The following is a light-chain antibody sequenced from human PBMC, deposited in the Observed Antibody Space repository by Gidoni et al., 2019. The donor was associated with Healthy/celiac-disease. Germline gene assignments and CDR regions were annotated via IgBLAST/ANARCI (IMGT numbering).Light chain of an antibody. J-gene: IGLJ1*01. Sequence: SYELTQPPSVSVSPGQTASITCSGDKLGDKYACWYQQTTGQSPVLVIYQDSKRPSGIPERFSGSNSGNTATLTISGTQAMDEADYYCQAWDSSTAVFGTGTKVTVL. CDR2: QDS. V-gene: IGLV3-1*01. CDR1: KLGDKY. CDR3: QAWDSSTAV.